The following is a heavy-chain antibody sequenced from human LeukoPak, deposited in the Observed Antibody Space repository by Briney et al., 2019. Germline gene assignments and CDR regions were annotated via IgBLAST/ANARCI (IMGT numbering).Heavy chain of an antibody. V-gene: IGHV1-3*01. CDR3: AREDSGGSYFYFDY. CDR1: GYTFTSYT. D-gene: IGHD3-22*01. CDR2: INAGNGNR. J-gene: IGHJ4*02. Sequence: ASVKVSCKASGYTFTSYTMHWVRQAPGQRLEWMGWINAGNGNRKYSQKFQGRVTLTRDTSASTAYMELSSLRSEDTAVYYCAREDSGGSYFYFDYWGQGTLVTVSS.